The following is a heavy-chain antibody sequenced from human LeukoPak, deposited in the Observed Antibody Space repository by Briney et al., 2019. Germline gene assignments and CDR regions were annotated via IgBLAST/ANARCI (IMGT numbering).Heavy chain of an antibody. D-gene: IGHD4-11*01. J-gene: IGHJ3*02. CDR2: LYSGGRI. Sequence: SETLSLTCTVSGGSISSSSYYWVWIRQPPGKGLEWIGSLYSGGRIYYNPSLMSRVTTSVDTSKNLFSLKLTSVTAADTAVYYCARAPWAYGNYVHAFDIWGQGTMVTVSS. CDR1: GGSISSSSYY. V-gene: IGHV4-39*07. CDR3: ARAPWAYGNYVHAFDI.